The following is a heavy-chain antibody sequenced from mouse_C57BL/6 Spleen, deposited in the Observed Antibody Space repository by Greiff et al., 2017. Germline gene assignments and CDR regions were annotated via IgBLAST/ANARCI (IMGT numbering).Heavy chain of an antibody. V-gene: IGHV14-4*01. CDR2: IDPENGDT. CDR1: GFNIKDDY. Sequence: VQLQQSGAELVRPGASVKLSCTASGFNIKDDYMHWVKQRPEQGLEWIGWIDPENGDTAYASKFQGKATITADTSSNTAYLQLSSLTSEDTAVYYCTTDGSSGYWGQGTTLTVSS. J-gene: IGHJ2*01. D-gene: IGHD1-1*01. CDR3: TTDGSSGY.